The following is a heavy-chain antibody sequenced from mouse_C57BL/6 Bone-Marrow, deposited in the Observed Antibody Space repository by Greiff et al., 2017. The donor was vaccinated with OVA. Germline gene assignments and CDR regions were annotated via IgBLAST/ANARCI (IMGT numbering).Heavy chain of an antibody. CDR2: IYPNYGTT. J-gene: IGHJ2*01. CDR1: GYSFTDYN. Sequence: VQPQQSGPELVKPGASVKIFCKASGYSFTDYNMNWVKQSNGKSLEWIGVIYPNYGTTSYNQKFKGKATLTVDQSSSTAYMQPNSLTSEDSAVYYCASAYDYDSFDYWGQGTTLTVSS. V-gene: IGHV1-39*01. D-gene: IGHD2-4*01. CDR3: ASAYDYDSFDY.